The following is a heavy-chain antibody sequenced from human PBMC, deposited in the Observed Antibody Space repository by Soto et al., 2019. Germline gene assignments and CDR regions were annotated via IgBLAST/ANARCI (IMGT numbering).Heavy chain of an antibody. V-gene: IGHV1-18*01. CDR2: ISTYSGDT. D-gene: IGHD2-2*01. CDR3: ARDEACSSTSCYQWRSGDWFDP. J-gene: IGHJ5*02. CDR1: GYTFTSYG. Sequence: QVQLVQSGAEVKKPGASVKVSCKASGYTFTSYGISWVRQAPGQGLEWMGWISTYSGDTNYAQNLQGRVTMTTDTSTSTAYMELRSLRSDDTAVYYCARDEACSSTSCYQWRSGDWFDPWGQGTLVTVSS.